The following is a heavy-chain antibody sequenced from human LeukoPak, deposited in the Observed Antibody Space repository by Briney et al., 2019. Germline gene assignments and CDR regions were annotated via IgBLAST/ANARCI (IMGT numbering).Heavy chain of an antibody. D-gene: IGHD5-24*01. V-gene: IGHV3-7*01. CDR1: GFTFSRYW. J-gene: IGHJ4*02. Sequence: GGSLRLSCAASGFTFSRYWMSWVRQAPGKGLGWVANIKQDGSEKYYVDSVKGRFTISRDNAKNPLYLQMNSLRAEDTAVYYCARQRWLQGPNDYWGQGTLVTVSS. CDR2: IKQDGSEK. CDR3: ARQRWLQGPNDY.